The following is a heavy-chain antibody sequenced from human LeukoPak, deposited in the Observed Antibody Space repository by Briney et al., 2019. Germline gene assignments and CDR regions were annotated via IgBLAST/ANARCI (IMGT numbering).Heavy chain of an antibody. V-gene: IGHV3-74*01. J-gene: IGHJ4*02. CDR2: INSGGSST. Sequence: GGSLRLSCVASGFTFSSYWMHWVRQAPGKGLVWVSRINSGGSSTSYADSVKGRFTISRDNAKNTLYLQMNSLRAEDTAVYYCASDYCSSTSCYPLGPDYWGQGTLVTVSS. D-gene: IGHD2-2*01. CDR1: GFTFSSYW. CDR3: ASDYCSSTSCYPLGPDY.